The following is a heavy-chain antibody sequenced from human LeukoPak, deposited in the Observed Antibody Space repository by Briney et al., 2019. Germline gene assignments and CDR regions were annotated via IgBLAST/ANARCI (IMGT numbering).Heavy chain of an antibody. CDR3: AKERDGDYVRYTHY. Sequence: GGSLRLSCAASGFSISSYSMNWVRQAPGKGLEWVSYISSNNIIYYADSVKGRFTISRDNPKNTLYLQLSSLRADDTAVYHCAKERDGDYVRYTHYWGQGTLVTVSS. J-gene: IGHJ4*02. CDR1: GFSISSYS. D-gene: IGHD4-17*01. V-gene: IGHV3-48*01. CDR2: ISSNNII.